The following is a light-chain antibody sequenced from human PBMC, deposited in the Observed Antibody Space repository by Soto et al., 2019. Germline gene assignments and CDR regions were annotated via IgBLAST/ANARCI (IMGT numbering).Light chain of an antibody. CDR1: QSISSY. V-gene: IGKV1-39*01. Sequence: DIPMTQSPSSLSASVGDRVTITCRASQSISSYLNWYQQKPGKAPKLLIYAASSLQSGVPSRFSGSGSGTDFTLTISSLQPEDFATYYCQQSYSTLTWTFGQGTKVDNK. J-gene: IGKJ1*01. CDR2: AAS. CDR3: QQSYSTLTWT.